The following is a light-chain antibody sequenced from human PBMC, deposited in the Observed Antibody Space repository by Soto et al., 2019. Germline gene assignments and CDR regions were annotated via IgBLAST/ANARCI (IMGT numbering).Light chain of an antibody. CDR1: SSYIGSKY. Sequence: QSVLTQPPSASGTPGQRVTISCSGSSSYIGSKYVYWYQQLPGTAPKLLIYRNDQRPSRISDRFSGSKSGTSASLAISGLRSEDVSDYYCAAWDDSLSGYVFGTGTKVTVL. V-gene: IGLV1-47*01. J-gene: IGLJ1*01. CDR2: RND. CDR3: AAWDDSLSGYV.